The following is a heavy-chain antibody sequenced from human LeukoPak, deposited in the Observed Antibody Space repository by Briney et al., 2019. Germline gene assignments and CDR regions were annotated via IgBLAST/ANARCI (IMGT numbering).Heavy chain of an antibody. CDR3: AKDLYGSGSYQIRLVDY. D-gene: IGHD3-10*01. J-gene: IGHJ4*02. CDR2: IRYDGSNK. Sequence: GGSLRLSCAASGFTFSSYGMHWVRQAPGKGLEWVAFIRYDGSNKFYADSVKGRFTISRDNSKNTLYLQMNSLRVEDTAVYYCAKDLYGSGSYQIRLVDYWGQGTLVTVSS. V-gene: IGHV3-30*02. CDR1: GFTFSSYG.